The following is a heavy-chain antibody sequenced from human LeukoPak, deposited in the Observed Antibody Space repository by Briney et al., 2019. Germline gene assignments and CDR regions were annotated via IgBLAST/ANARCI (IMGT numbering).Heavy chain of an antibody. CDR2: ISSSGSTI. CDR3: ARDGSGGGAAFDI. J-gene: IGHJ3*02. CDR1: GFTFSNYE. V-gene: IGHV3-48*03. Sequence: GGSLRLSCAASGFTFSNYEMNWVRQAPGKGLEWVSYISSSGSTIYYADSVKGRFTISRDNAGKSMYLQMNSLRAEDTAVYYCARDGSGGGAAFDIWGQGTMVTVSS. D-gene: IGHD3-10*01.